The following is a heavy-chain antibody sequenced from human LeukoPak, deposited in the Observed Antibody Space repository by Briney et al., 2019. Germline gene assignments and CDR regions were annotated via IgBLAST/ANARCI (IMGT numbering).Heavy chain of an antibody. V-gene: IGHV1-8*01. Sequence: EASVKVSCKASGYTFTSHDINWVRQATGQGLEWMGWMNPNSGNTGYAQKFQDRVTMTRNTSISTAYMELSSLESEDTAVYYCASALKRGSAGTLIDYWGQRTLVTVSS. CDR1: GYTFTSHD. J-gene: IGHJ4*02. D-gene: IGHD6-13*01. CDR3: ASALKRGSAGTLIDY. CDR2: MNPNSGNT.